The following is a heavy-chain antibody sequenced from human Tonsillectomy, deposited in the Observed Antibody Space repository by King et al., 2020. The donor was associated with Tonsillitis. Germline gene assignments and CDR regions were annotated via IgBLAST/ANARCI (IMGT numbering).Heavy chain of an antibody. CDR3: SRDVPYTPAGDY. V-gene: IGHV3-7*03. D-gene: IGHD2-2*02. CDR2: RKEDGSQR. J-gene: IGHJ4*02. CDR1: GFTFGNYW. Sequence: VQLVESGGGLVQPGGSLRLSCAASGFTFGNYWMSWVRQAPGKGLDWVANRKEDGSQRGYVASVQGRFTISRDNAKSTLYLQMNSLRVEDTAVYYCSRDVPYTPAGDYWGQGTLVTVS.